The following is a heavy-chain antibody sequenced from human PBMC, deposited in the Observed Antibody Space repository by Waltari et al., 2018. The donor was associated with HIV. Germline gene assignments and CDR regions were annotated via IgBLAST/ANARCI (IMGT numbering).Heavy chain of an antibody. D-gene: IGHD5-12*01. CDR3: ASPGWAYSGYEEDY. J-gene: IGHJ4*02. CDR2: IYYSGSI. V-gene: IGHV4-39*01. CDR1: GGSISSSSYS. Sequence: QLQLQESGPGLVKPSETLSLPCTVSGGSISSSSYSWGWIRQPPGMGLAWSGSIYYSGSIYCYPPLKRRCTSSVDTSKTLCSLKLSAVTVADTAVYYWASPGWAYSGYEEDYWGQGTLVTVSS.